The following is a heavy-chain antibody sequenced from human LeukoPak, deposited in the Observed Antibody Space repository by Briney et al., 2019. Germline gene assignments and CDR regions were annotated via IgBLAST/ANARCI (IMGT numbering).Heavy chain of an antibody. V-gene: IGHV4-39*01. D-gene: IGHD2-15*01. Sequence: SETLSLTCTVSGGSISSYYWGWIRQPPGKGLEWIGSIYYSGSTYYNPSLKSRVTISVDTSKNQFSLKLSSVTAADTAVYYCARRVVVVAATYYYYYMDVWGKGTTVTISS. CDR3: ARRVVVVAATYYYYYMDV. J-gene: IGHJ6*03. CDR1: GGSISSYY. CDR2: IYYSGST.